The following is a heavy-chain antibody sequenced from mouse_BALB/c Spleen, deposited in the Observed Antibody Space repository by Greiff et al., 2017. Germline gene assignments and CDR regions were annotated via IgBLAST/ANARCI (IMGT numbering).Heavy chain of an antibody. V-gene: IGHV14-3*02. Sequence: EVQLQQSGAELVKPGASVKLSCTASGFNIKDTYMHWVKQRPEQGLEWIGRIDPANGNTKYDPKFQGKATITADTSSNTAYLQLSSLTSEDTAVYYCARADGYDALYALDYWGQGTSVTVSS. D-gene: IGHD2-2*01. CDR1: GFNIKDTY. CDR3: ARADGYDALYALDY. J-gene: IGHJ4*01. CDR2: IDPANGNT.